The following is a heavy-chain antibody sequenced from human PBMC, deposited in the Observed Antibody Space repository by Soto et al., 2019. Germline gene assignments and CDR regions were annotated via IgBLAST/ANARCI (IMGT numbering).Heavy chain of an antibody. D-gene: IGHD3-22*01. CDR1: GGTFSSYA. V-gene: IGHV1-69*06. CDR3: ARGGAEYYDSSGYYLAGMDV. CDR2: IIPIFGTA. J-gene: IGHJ6*02. Sequence: SVKVSCKASGGTFSSYAISWVRQAPGQGLEWMGGIIPIFGTANYAQKFQGRVTITADKSTSTAYMELSSLRSEDTAVYYCARGGAEYYDSSGYYLAGMDVWGQGTTVTVS.